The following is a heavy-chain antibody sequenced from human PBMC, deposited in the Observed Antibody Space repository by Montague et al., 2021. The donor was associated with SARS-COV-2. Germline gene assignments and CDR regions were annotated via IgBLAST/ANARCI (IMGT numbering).Heavy chain of an antibody. CDR3: ARGRRILLWFGELLSGGEDYGMDV. CDR2: INHSGST. D-gene: IGHD3-10*01. Sequence: SETLSLTCAVYGGSFSGYYWSWIRQPPGKGLEWIGEINHSGSTNYNPSLKSRVTISVDTSKNQFSLKLSSVTAADTAVYYCARGRRILLWFGELLSGGEDYGMDVWGQGTTVTVSS. CDR1: GGSFSGYY. V-gene: IGHV4-34*01. J-gene: IGHJ6*02.